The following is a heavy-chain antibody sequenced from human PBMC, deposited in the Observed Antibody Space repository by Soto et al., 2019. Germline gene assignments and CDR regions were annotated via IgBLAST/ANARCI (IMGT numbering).Heavy chain of an antibody. J-gene: IGHJ2*01. CDR3: ARVVAGIHWYFDL. CDR2: IYESGST. Sequence: QVQLQESGPGLVKPSGTLSLTCAVSVGSISSSSSNYWSWVRQPPGKGLEWMGDIYESGSTNYNPSLTSRVTISIDKSKNQFSLKVTSVTAADTAVYYCARVVAGIHWYFDLWGRGTLVTVSS. V-gene: IGHV4-4*02. D-gene: IGHD1-26*01. CDR1: VGSISSSSSNY.